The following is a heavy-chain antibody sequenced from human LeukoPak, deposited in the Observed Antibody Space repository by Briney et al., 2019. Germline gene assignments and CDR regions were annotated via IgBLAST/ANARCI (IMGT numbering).Heavy chain of an antibody. J-gene: IGHJ3*02. CDR3: AREHSSGYYFDAFDI. Sequence: ASVKVSCKASGYSFTGYYIHWVRQAPGQGLEWMGWINPNSGGTYYAQKFQGRVTMTRDTSISTAYMELSRLRSDDTAVYYCAREHSSGYYFDAFDIWGQGTMVTVSS. CDR1: GYSFTGYY. CDR2: INPNSGGT. D-gene: IGHD3-22*01. V-gene: IGHV1-2*02.